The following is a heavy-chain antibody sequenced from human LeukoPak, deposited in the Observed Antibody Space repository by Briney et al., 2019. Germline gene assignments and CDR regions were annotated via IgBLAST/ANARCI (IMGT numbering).Heavy chain of an antibody. Sequence: PSETLSLTCAVYGGSFSGYYWSWIRQPPGKGLEWIGEINHSGSTNYNPSLKSRVTMSVDTSKNHFSLKLSSVTAADTAVYYRARDGVVVTGGSDGMDVWGQGTTVTVSS. J-gene: IGHJ6*02. CDR1: GGSFSGYY. CDR3: ARDGVVVTGGSDGMDV. D-gene: IGHD2-21*02. CDR2: INHSGST. V-gene: IGHV4-34*01.